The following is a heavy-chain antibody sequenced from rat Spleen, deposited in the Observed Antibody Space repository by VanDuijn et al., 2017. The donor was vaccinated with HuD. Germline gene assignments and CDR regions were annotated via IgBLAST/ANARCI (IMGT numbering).Heavy chain of an antibody. D-gene: IGHD1-11*01. CDR3: ARHLRVASGVMDA. J-gene: IGHJ4*01. V-gene: IGHV2-72*01. Sequence: QVQLKESGPGLVQPSQTLSLTCTVSGFSLTSYHVSWVRQPPGKSLVWMGTIWAGGGTSYSSAAQSRLSISRDTSKNQVFLKMNSLQPEDTGTYYCARHLRVASGVMDAWGQGAPVTVSS. CDR1: GFSLTSYH. CDR2: IWAGGGT.